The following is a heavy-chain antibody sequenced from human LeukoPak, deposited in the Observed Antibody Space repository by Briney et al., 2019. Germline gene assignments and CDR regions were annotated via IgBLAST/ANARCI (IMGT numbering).Heavy chain of an antibody. Sequence: GGSLRLSCAASGFTFSTYAMSWVRQAPGKGLEWVSAISGSGGTTYYADSVKGRFTISSDNSNNTLYLQMNSLRADDTAVYYCAKETVVVVAATPDAFDIWGQGTMVTVSS. J-gene: IGHJ3*02. D-gene: IGHD2-15*01. V-gene: IGHV3-23*01. CDR3: AKETVVVVAATPDAFDI. CDR2: ISGSGGTT. CDR1: GFTFSTYA.